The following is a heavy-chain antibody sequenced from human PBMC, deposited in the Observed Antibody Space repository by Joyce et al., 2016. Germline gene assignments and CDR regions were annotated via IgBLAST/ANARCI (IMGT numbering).Heavy chain of an antibody. CDR1: GFSFNNYA. V-gene: IGHV3-30*04. J-gene: IGHJ4*02. CDR3: AREPTSGWYTGRFDS. CDR2: MLYDGSNK. D-gene: IGHD6-19*01. Sequence: QVPLVVSGGGVVQPGRSLSPSCAASGFSFNNYALHGGRQAPGRWVEGVTVMLYDGSNKNYADSVKSRFTISRDNSKNTLYLQMNSLRPEDTAMYYCAREPTSGWYTGRFDSWGQGTLVTVSS.